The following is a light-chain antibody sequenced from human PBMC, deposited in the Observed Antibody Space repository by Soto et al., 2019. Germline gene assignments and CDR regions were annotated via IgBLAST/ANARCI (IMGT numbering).Light chain of an antibody. J-gene: IGLJ1*01. CDR2: EVS. Sequence: QSALTQPASVTGSPGQSITISCSGTSEDVGGYNYVSWYQHHPAKGPKLMIYEVSNRPSGLSDRFSGSKSGNTASLTISGLQAEDEADYYCSSYTSSNTLVFGSGISSPS. CDR1: SEDVGGYNY. CDR3: SSYTSSNTLV. V-gene: IGLV2-14*01.